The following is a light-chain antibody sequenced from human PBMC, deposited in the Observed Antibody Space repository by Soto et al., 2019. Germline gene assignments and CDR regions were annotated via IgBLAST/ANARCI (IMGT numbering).Light chain of an antibody. CDR2: NDF. CDR3: QVWDSSSDHSV. V-gene: IGLV3-21*02. Sequence: SYELTQPPSVSVAPGQTARLTCGGNNIAGKSVHWYQQKPGQAPVLVVYNDFDRPSGIPERFSGSKSGVTATLTISGVEAGDEADYSCQVWDSSSDHSVFGGGTKVTVL. J-gene: IGLJ2*01. CDR1: NIAGKS.